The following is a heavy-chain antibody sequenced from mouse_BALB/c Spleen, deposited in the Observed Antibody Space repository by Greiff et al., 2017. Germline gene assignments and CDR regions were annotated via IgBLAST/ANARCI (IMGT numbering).Heavy chain of an antibody. V-gene: IGHV1-7*01. D-gene: IGHD2-14*01. Sequence: QVHVKQSGAELAKPGASVKMSCKASGYTFTSYWMHWVKQRPGQGLEWIGYINPSTGYTEYNQKFKDKATLTADKSSSTAYMQLSSLTSEDSAVYYCARSGVRYYAMDYWGQGTSVTVSS. J-gene: IGHJ4*01. CDR3: ARSGVRYYAMDY. CDR2: INPSTGYT. CDR1: GYTFTSYW.